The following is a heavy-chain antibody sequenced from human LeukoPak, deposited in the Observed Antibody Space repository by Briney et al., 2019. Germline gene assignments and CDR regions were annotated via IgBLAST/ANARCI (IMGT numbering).Heavy chain of an antibody. D-gene: IGHD5-24*01. CDR3: ARDRDGYDAFDI. J-gene: IGHJ3*02. CDR1: GFPVSSNY. Sequence: PGGSLRLSCAASGFPVSSNYMSWVRQAPGKGLEWVSVIYSGGSTYYADSVKGRFTISRDNSRNTLYLQMNSLRAEDTAVYYCARDRDGYDAFDIWGQGTMVTVSS. CDR2: IYSGGST. V-gene: IGHV3-53*01.